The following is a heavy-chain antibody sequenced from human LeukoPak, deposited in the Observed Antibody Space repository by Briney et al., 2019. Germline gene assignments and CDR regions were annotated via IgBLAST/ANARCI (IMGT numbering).Heavy chain of an antibody. CDR3: ARIIVGDYYYYYYMDV. CDR2: ISSSSSYI. V-gene: IGHV3-21*01. Sequence: PGGSLRLSCAASGFTFSSYSMNWVRQAPGKGLEWVSSISSSSSYIYYADSVKGRFTISRDNAKNSLYLQMNSLRAEDTAVYYCARIIVGDYYYYYYMDVWGKGTTVTISS. D-gene: IGHD2-15*01. J-gene: IGHJ6*03. CDR1: GFTFSSYS.